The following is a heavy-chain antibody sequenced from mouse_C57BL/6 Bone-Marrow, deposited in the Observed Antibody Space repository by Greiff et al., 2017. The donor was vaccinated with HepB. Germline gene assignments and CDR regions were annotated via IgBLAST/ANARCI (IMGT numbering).Heavy chain of an antibody. Sequence: QVQLKESGAELARPGASVKLSCKASGYTFTSYGISWVKQRTGQGLEWIGEIYPRSGNTYYNEKFKGKATLTADKSSSTAYMELRSLTSEDSAVYFCARRTGTIYAMDYWGQGTSVTVSS. J-gene: IGHJ4*01. CDR3: ARRTGTIYAMDY. CDR1: GYTFTSYG. D-gene: IGHD4-1*01. CDR2: IYPRSGNT. V-gene: IGHV1-81*01.